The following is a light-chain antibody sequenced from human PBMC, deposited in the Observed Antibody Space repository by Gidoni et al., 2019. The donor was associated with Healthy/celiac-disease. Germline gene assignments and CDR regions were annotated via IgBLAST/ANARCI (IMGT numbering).Light chain of an antibody. J-gene: IGKJ1*01. V-gene: IGKV3-15*01. CDR3: QQYNSWPRT. Sequence: EIVMTQSPATLAVSAGERATLSCRASQSVSSSLAWYQQKPGQAPRLLIYGASTRATGIPARFSGSGSGTEFTLTISSLQPEDFAVYYCQQYNSWPRTFGQGTKVEIK. CDR1: QSVSSS. CDR2: GAS.